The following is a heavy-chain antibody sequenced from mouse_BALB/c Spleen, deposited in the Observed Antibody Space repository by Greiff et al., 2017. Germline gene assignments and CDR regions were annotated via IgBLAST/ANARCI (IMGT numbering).Heavy chain of an antibody. CDR1: GYSFTGYF. Sequence: VQLKESGPELVKPGASVKISCKASGYSFTGYFMNWVMQSHGKSLEWIGRINPYNGDTFYNQKFKGKATLTVDKSSSTAHMELRSLASEDSAVYYCARDGNYVDAMDYWGQGTSVTVSS. V-gene: IGHV1-20*02. CDR3: ARDGNYVDAMDY. CDR2: INPYNGDT. D-gene: IGHD2-1*01. J-gene: IGHJ4*01.